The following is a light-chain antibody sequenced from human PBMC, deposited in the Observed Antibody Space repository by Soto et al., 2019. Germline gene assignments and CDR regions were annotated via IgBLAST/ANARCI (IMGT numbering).Light chain of an antibody. Sequence: EIVLTQSPGTLSLSPGEGATLSCRASQSVTSTYLAWYQQKPGQAPRLLMYGASSRATGIPDRFSGSGSGTDFTLTISRLEPEDFAVYYCQQYGSSPLTFGGGTKV. J-gene: IGKJ4*01. CDR2: GAS. CDR1: QSVTSTY. CDR3: QQYGSSPLT. V-gene: IGKV3-20*01.